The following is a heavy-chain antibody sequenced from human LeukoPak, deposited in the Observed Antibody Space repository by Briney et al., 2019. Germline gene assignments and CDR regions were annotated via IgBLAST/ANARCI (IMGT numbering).Heavy chain of an antibody. J-gene: IGHJ4*02. Sequence: PGGSLRLSCAASGFTFSSYSMSWVRQAPGKGLEWVSAIIGSGGSTYYADSVKGRFTISRDNSKYTLYLQMNSLRAEDTAVYYCAKDTGWPYCSSTSCYGGYWGQGTLVTVSS. CDR2: IIGSGGST. CDR1: GFTFSSYS. V-gene: IGHV3-23*01. D-gene: IGHD2-2*01. CDR3: AKDTGWPYCSSTSCYGGY.